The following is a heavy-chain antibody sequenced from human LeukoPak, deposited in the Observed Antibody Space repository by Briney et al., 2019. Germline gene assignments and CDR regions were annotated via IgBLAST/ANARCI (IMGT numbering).Heavy chain of an antibody. CDR3: ARVDYSLGGLVDC. CDR2: IYYSGST. CDR1: GGSISSGDYY. D-gene: IGHD3-16*01. J-gene: IGHJ4*02. Sequence: SETLSLTCTVSGGSISSGDYYWSWIRQPPGKGLEGIGDIYYSGSTYYNPSLKSRVTISVDTSKTQFSLKLSSVTAADTAVYYCARVDYSLGGLVDCWGQGTLVTVSS. V-gene: IGHV4-30-4*08.